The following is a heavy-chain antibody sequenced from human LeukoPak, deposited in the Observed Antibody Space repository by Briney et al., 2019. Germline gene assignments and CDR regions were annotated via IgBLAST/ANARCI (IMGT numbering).Heavy chain of an antibody. CDR2: INPNSGGT. V-gene: IGHV1-2*02. CDR1: GYTFTGYY. J-gene: IGHJ4*02. CDR3: ARTYYYDSSGYYD. Sequence: RASVKVSCKASGYTFTGYYMHWVRQAPGQGLEWMGWINPNSGGTNYAQKFQGRVTMTRDTSISTAYMELSRLRSDDTAVYYCARTYYYDSSGYYDWGQGTLVPVSS. D-gene: IGHD3-22*01.